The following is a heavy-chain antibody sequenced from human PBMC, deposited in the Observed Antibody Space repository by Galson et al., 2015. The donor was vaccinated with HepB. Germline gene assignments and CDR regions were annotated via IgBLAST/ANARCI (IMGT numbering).Heavy chain of an antibody. J-gene: IGHJ3*02. D-gene: IGHD1-26*01. CDR2: ISGNGGST. V-gene: IGHV3-23*01. Sequence: SLRLSCAASGFTFSSYAMSWVRQAPGKGLEWVSAISGNGGSTYYADSVKGRFTISRDNSKNTLYLQMNSLRAEDTAVYYCANDGGQWELLSPAFDAFDIWGQGTMVTVSS. CDR1: GFTFSSYA. CDR3: ANDGGQWELLSPAFDAFDI.